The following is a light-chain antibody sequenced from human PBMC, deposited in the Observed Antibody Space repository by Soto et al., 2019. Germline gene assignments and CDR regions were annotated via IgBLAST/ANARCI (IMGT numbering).Light chain of an antibody. Sequence: QSALPPPASVSGSPGQSITISCTGTSSDFGDYNLVSWYRHHPGKAPKLMIYEVSKRPSGVSNRFSGSKSGNTASLTISGLQAEDEADYYCSSYAGSNTFVLFGGGTQLTVL. CDR1: SSDFGDYNL. V-gene: IGLV2-23*02. CDR3: SSYAGSNTFVL. J-gene: IGLJ2*01. CDR2: EVS.